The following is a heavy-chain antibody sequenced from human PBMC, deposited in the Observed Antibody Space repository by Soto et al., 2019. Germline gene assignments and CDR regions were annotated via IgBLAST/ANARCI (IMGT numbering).Heavy chain of an antibody. Sequence: PGESLKISCKGSRYSFTRYWFTWVRQMPGKGLEWMGRIDPSDSYTNYSPSFQGHVTISADKSISTAYLQWSSLKASDTAMYYCARGAHMVRWAFDIWGQGTMVTVSS. D-gene: IGHD3-10*01. J-gene: IGHJ3*02. V-gene: IGHV5-10-1*01. CDR1: RYSFTRYW. CDR3: ARGAHMVRWAFDI. CDR2: IDPSDSYT.